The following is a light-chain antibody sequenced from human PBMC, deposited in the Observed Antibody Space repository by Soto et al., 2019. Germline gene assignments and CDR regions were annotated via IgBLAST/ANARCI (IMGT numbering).Light chain of an antibody. CDR1: QGISNY. CDR3: QQLNNFPPFT. CDR2: GAV. J-gene: IGKJ3*01. V-gene: IGKV1-9*01. Sequence: IPLSQSPSSLSASIGDRVTITCRASQGISNYLAWSQQKPGKAPKLLIYGAVTLQSGVPSRFSGSGSGTDFTLTISSLQPDDLATYYCQQLNNFPPFTFGPGTKVDLK.